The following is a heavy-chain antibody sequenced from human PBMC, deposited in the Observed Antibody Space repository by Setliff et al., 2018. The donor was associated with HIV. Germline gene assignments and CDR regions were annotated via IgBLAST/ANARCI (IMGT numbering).Heavy chain of an antibody. CDR1: GDTFCNYA. J-gene: IGHJ4*02. Sequence: SVKVSCKVSGDTFCNYALNWVRQAPGQGLEWMGGIIPPVGAAVYVQNFQGRVTMTEDTSADIAYMELSSLRSEDTAVYYCATLNSYGDYIGESSYWGQGTLVTVSS. CDR2: IIPPVGAA. D-gene: IGHD4-17*01. CDR3: ATLNSYGDYIGESSY. V-gene: IGHV1-69*06.